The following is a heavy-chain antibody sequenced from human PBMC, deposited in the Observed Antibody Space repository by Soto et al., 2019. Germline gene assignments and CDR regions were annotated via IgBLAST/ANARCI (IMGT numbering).Heavy chain of an antibody. CDR3: ERDLDGYDHN. D-gene: IGHD5-12*01. V-gene: IGHV1-46*01. CDR2: MNPSGGNT. J-gene: IGHJ4*02. Sequence: GQGLEWMGLMNPSGGNTSYAQKFQGRVTMTRDTSTSTVYMELSSLRSEDTAVYYCERDLDGYDHNWGQGTLVTVSS.